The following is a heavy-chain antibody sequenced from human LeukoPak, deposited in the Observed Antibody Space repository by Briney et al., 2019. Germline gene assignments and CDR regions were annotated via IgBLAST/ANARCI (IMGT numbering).Heavy chain of an antibody. CDR2: IYPGDSAT. D-gene: IGHD6-13*01. Sequence: GESLKFSCEGSGYSFTSYWIGGVGQLPGKGLEWRGIIYPGDSATRYSPSFQGQVTISADKSISTAYLQWSSLKASDPAMYYCARAYSSSWHFDYWGQGTLVTVSS. CDR3: ARAYSSSWHFDY. CDR1: GYSFTSYW. J-gene: IGHJ4*02. V-gene: IGHV5-51*01.